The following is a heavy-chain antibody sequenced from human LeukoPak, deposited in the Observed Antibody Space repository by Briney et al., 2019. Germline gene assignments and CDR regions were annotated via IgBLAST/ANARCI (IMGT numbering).Heavy chain of an antibody. V-gene: IGHV5-51*01. CDR1: GYSFTSYW. CDR2: IYPGDSDT. Sequence: GESLKISCKGSGYSFTSYWIGWVRQMPGKGLEWMGIIYPGDSDTRYSPSFQGQVTISAAKSISTAYLQWSSLKASDTAMYYCARPGQWSSAAEYFQHWGQGTLVTVSS. CDR3: ARPGQWSSAAEYFQH. D-gene: IGHD2-8*01. J-gene: IGHJ1*01.